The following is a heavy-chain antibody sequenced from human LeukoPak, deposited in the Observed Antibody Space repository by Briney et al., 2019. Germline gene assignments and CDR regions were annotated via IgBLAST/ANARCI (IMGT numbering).Heavy chain of an antibody. CDR1: GGSFSGYY. V-gene: IGHV4-34*01. Sequence: SETLSLTCAVYGGSFSGYYWSWIRQPPGKGLEWIGEINHSGSTNYNPSLKSRVTISVDTSKNQFSLKVSSVTAADTAVYYCARSKGRVSWFDPWGQGTLVSVSS. D-gene: IGHD4-11*01. CDR3: ARSKGRVSWFDP. J-gene: IGHJ5*02. CDR2: INHSGST.